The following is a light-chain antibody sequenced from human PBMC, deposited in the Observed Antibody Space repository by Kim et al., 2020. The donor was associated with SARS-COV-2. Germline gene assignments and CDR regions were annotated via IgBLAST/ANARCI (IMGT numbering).Light chain of an antibody. CDR1: SSNIGSNS. V-gene: IGLV1-44*01. J-gene: IGLJ3*02. Sequence: ELTQPPSASAAPGQRVSISCSGSSSNIGSNSVNWYQRLPGTSPRLLIYRNDERPSGVPDRFSGSKSGASASLAISGLQSDDEANYDCATWDDSLNGWVFGGGTQLTVL. CDR2: RND. CDR3: ATWDDSLNGWV.